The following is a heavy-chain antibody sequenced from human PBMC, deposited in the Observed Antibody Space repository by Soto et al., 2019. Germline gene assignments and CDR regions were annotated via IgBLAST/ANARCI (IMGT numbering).Heavy chain of an antibody. J-gene: IGHJ4*02. CDR2: ISSSSSYI. D-gene: IGHD6-13*01. CDR1: GFTFSTHY. Sequence: EVQLVESGGDLVQPGGSLRLSCEASGFTFSTHYMHWVRQAPGKGLVWVSSISSSSSYIYYADSVKGRFTISRDNAKNSLYLQMNSLRAEDTAVYYCARDRSSPALSWGGETDYWGQGTLVTVSS. V-gene: IGHV3-21*01. CDR3: ARDRSSPALSWGGETDY.